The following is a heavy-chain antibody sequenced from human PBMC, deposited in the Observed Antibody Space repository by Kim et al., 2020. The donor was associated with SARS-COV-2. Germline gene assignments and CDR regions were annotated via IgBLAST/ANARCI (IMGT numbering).Heavy chain of an antibody. J-gene: IGHJ6*02. CDR2: IYYSGST. Sequence: SETLSLTCTVAGGSISSYYWSWIRQPPGKGLEWIGYIYYSGSTNYNPSLKSRVTILVDTSKNQFSLKLSSVTAADTAVYYCARHASITIFGVVRVPGGMDVWRQVTTVTVSS. V-gene: IGHV4-59*08. D-gene: IGHD3-3*01. CDR3: ARHASITIFGVVRVPGGMDV. CDR1: GGSISSYY.